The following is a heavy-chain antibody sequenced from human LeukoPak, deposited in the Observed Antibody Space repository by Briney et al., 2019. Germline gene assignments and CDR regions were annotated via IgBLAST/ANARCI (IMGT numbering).Heavy chain of an antibody. CDR2: FDPEDGET. V-gene: IGHV1-24*01. J-gene: IGHJ5*02. D-gene: IGHD2-15*01. CDR3: ATAGGYCSGGSCYST. Sequence: ASVKVSCKVSGYTLTELSMHWVRQAPGKGLEWMGGFDPEDGETIYAQKFQGRVTMTEDTSTDTAYMELSSLRSEDTAVYYCATAGGYCSGGSCYSTWGQGTLVTVSS. CDR1: GYTLTELS.